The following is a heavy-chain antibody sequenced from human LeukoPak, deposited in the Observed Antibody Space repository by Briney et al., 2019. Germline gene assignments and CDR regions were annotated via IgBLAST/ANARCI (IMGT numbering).Heavy chain of an antibody. CDR1: GFTFGSYA. D-gene: IGHD3-10*01. V-gene: IGHV3-64D*06. J-gene: IGHJ4*02. CDR2: ISSNGGST. CDR3: VKSSITMVRGVPD. Sequence: GGSLRLSCSASGFTFGSYAMHRVRQAPGKRLEYVSAISSNGGSTYYADSVKGRFTISRDNSKNALYLQMSSLRTEDTAVYYCVKSSITMVRGVPDWGQGTLVTVSS.